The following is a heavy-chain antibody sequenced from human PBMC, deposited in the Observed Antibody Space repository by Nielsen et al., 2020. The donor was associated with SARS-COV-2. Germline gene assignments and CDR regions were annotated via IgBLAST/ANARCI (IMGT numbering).Heavy chain of an antibody. CDR2: INPNSGDT. Sequence: ASVKVSCKASGYTFTDYYIHWVRQAPGQGLEWMGRINPNSGDTNYAQKFQGRVTMTRDTSISTAYMELSRVRSDDTAVYYCARGDYYNSGGDYGMDVWGRGATVTVSS. CDR1: GYTFTDYY. D-gene: IGHD3-10*01. V-gene: IGHV1-2*06. J-gene: IGHJ6*02. CDR3: ARGDYYNSGGDYGMDV.